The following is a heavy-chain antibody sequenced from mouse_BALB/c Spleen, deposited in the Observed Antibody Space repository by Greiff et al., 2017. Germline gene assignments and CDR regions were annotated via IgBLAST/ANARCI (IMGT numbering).Heavy chain of an antibody. CDR3: ARTGTGYFDV. Sequence: EVQRVESGGGLVQPGGSRKLSCAASGFTFSSFGMHWVRQAPEKGLEWVAYISSGRSTIYYADTVKGRFPISRDNPKNTLFLQMTSLRSEDTAMYYCARTGTGYFDVWGAGTTVTVSS. D-gene: IGHD4-1*01. V-gene: IGHV5-17*02. CDR2: ISSGRSTI. J-gene: IGHJ1*01. CDR1: GFTFSSFG.